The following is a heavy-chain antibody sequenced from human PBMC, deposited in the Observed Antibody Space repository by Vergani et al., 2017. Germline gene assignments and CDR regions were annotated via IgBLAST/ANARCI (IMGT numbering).Heavy chain of an antibody. D-gene: IGHD2-2*01. V-gene: IGHV1-69*17. CDR2: IIPIFGIA. J-gene: IGHJ6*02. CDR3: ARGVVPAAITGGYYYYGMDV. CDR1: GGTFSSYA. Sequence: QVQLVQSGAEVKKPGSSVKVSCKASGGTFSSYAISWVRQAPGQGLEWMGGIIPIFGIANYAQKFQGRVTITADKSTSTAYMVLSSLRSEDTAVYYCARGVVPAAITGGYYYYGMDVWGQGTTVTVSS.